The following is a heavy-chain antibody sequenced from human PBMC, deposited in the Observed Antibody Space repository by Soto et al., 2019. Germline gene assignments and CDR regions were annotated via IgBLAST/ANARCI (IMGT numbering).Heavy chain of an antibody. V-gene: IGHV4-59*01. CDR3: ARSTWNYYHY. CDR2: VYSSGST. J-gene: IGHJ4*02. D-gene: IGHD1-7*01. Sequence: QVQLQESGPGLVKPSETLSLTCTVSGGSMTTYYWSWIRQPPGKGLEWIGYVYSSGSTDYNPSLKGRVTISVDTSNNQFSLKLSSVTTADTAVYYCARSTWNYYHYWGQGTLVTVSS. CDR1: GGSMTTYY.